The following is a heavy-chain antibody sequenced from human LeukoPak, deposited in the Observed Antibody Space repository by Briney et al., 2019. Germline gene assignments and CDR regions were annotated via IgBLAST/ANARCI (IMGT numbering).Heavy chain of an antibody. D-gene: IGHD1-26*01. CDR3: ARARYLTGSRDDAFDI. CDR2: ISAYNGNT. Sequence: ASVNVTCKGTGYTFPRYGISWVRQAPGQGLEWMAWISAYNGNTDYAQNLQGRVTMTTDTSTSTAYMELRSLRSDDTAVYYCARARYLTGSRDDAFDIWGQGTVVTVSS. V-gene: IGHV1-18*01. CDR1: GYTFPRYG. J-gene: IGHJ3*02.